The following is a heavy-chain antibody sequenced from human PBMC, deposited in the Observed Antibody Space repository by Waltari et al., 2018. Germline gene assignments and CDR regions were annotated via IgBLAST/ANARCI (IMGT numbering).Heavy chain of an antibody. V-gene: IGHV3-21*02. CDR2: ISGTRGYI. CDR1: GFSFRAYT. CDR3: SRGAGRGG. Sequence: EIQLVESGGGLVKPGGYLRLPCAASGFSFRAYTMNWIRQSPGKGLEWVSSISGTRGYIYYADSVKGRFTVSRDNAQNSLFLQMNSLRREDTGVYYCSRGAGRGGWGPGTLVVVSS. J-gene: IGHJ4*02. D-gene: IGHD6-19*01.